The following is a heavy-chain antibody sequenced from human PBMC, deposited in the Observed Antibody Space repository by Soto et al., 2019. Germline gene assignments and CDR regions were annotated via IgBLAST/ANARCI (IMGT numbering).Heavy chain of an antibody. V-gene: IGHV3-23*01. CDR2: SSAAGRST. J-gene: IGHJ4*02. CDR1: GFTFSDSA. D-gene: IGHD2-8*01. CDR3: AKNGHWRDVQLDS. Sequence: EVQLLESGGGLVQPGGSLRLSCTASGFTFSDSAMTWVRQAPGKGLEWVSISSAAGRSTYHADSVRGRFTISRDNSRNTLYLRMTSLRADDTAVYYCAKNGHWRDVQLDSWGQGTQVTVSS.